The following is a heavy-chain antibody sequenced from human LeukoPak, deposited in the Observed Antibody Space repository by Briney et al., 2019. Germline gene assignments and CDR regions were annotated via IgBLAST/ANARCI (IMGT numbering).Heavy chain of an antibody. CDR2: IDTAGGT. V-gene: IGHV3-13*04. J-gene: IGHJ3*02. CDR1: GFTFSSYD. Sequence: PGGSLRLACAASGFTFSSYDMHWVRQTTGEGLEWVSGIDTAGGTYYPGYAKGRFTISRDNAKNSLYLQMNSLRAGDTALYYCASRRGGLGSYSDAFDIWGQGTMVTVSS. CDR3: ASRRGGLGSYSDAFDI. D-gene: IGHD3-10*01.